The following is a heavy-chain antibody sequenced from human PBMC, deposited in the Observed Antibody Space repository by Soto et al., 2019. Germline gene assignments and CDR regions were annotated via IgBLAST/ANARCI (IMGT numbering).Heavy chain of an antibody. CDR3: AKDSALEALDK. D-gene: IGHD6-25*01. CDR2: ISYDGSNK. V-gene: IGHV3-30*18. J-gene: IGHJ3*02. CDR1: GFTFSSYG. Sequence: PGGSLRLSCEASGFTFSSYGMHWVRQAPGKGLEWVAVISYDGSNKYYADSIEGRFTISRDNSKNTVYLQMNSLRYEDTAVYYCAKDSALEALDKWGQGTMVTVSS.